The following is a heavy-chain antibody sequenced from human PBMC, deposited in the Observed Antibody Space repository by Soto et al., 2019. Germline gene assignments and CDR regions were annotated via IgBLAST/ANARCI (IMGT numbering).Heavy chain of an antibody. V-gene: IGHV3-30*18. Sequence: QVQLVESGGGVVQPGRSLRLSCAVSGFTFTNYDMHWVRQAPGKGLEWVALRSFDGSNKYYADSVKGRFTISTDNSRNTLFLQMTSLRGEDTAVYYCANVLRKHSSSPDFDSWGQGTLVTVSS. J-gene: IGHJ4*02. D-gene: IGHD6-13*01. CDR2: RSFDGSNK. CDR3: ANVLRKHSSSPDFDS. CDR1: GFTFTNYD.